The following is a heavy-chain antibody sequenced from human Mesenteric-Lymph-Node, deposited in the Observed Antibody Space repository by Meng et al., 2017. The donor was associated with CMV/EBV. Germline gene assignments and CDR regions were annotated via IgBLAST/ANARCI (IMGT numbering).Heavy chain of an antibody. V-gene: IGHV3-9*01. CDR2: ISWNSGSI. D-gene: IGHD1-26*01. CDR1: GFTFDDFV. J-gene: IGHJ4*02. CDR3: AKDMEAGATCFDY. Sequence: GEALMISFAAPGFTFDDFVMDWVRQAPGKGLEWVAGISWNSGSIDYADSVKGRFTISRDSAKNSLYMQMNSLRPENTALYFCAKDMEAGATCFDYWGQGTLVTVSS.